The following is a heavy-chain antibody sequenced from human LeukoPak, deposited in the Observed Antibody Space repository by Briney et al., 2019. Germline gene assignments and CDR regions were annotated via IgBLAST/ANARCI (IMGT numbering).Heavy chain of an antibody. V-gene: IGHV3-21*01. CDR1: GFTFSSYS. Sequence: GGSLRLSCAASGFTFSSYSMNWVRQAPGKGLEWVSSISSSSSYIYYADSVKGRFTISRDNAKNSLYLQMNSLRAEDTAVYYCTRAYVLTDAFDIWGQGTMVTVSS. J-gene: IGHJ3*02. D-gene: IGHD2-15*01. CDR2: ISSSSSYI. CDR3: TRAYVLTDAFDI.